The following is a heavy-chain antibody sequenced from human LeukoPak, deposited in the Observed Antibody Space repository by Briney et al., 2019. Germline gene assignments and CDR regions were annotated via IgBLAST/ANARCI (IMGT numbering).Heavy chain of an antibody. V-gene: IGHV3-30*18. D-gene: IGHD3-9*01. CDR2: ISYDGSNK. CDR1: GFTFSSYG. CDR3: AKDLVGCPGDY. J-gene: IGHJ4*02. Sequence: GRSLRLSCAASGFTFSSYGMHWVRQAPGKGLEWVAVISYDGSNKYYADSVKGRFTISRDNSKNTLYLQMNSLRAEDTAVYYCAKDLVGCPGDYWGQGTLVTVSS.